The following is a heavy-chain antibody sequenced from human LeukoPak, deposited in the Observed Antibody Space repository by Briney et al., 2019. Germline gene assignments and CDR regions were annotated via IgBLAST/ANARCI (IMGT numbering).Heavy chain of an antibody. CDR3: ARTSVTAPLGAFDI. V-gene: IGHV1-46*01. CDR2: INPTGGTT. D-gene: IGHD6-6*01. J-gene: IGHJ3*02. CDR1: GYIFTSYY. Sequence: ASVKVSCKAFGYIFTSYYMRWVRQAPGQGLEWMAIINPTGGTTAYAQKFQGRVTVTRDTSTSTVYMELSSLRSDDTAVYYCARTSVTAPLGAFDIWGQGTMVTVSS.